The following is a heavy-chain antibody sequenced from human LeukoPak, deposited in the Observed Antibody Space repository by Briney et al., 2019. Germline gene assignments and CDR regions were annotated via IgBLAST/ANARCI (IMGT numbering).Heavy chain of an antibody. D-gene: IGHD1-26*01. CDR3: ARVGSIVGAPRASLNWFDP. CDR2: TYTSGST. J-gene: IGHJ5*02. Sequence: SQTLSLTCTVSGGSISSGSYYWSWIRQPAGKGLEWIGRTYTSGSTNYNPSLKSRVTISVDTSKNQFSPKLSSVTAADTAVYYCARVGSIVGAPRASLNWFDPWGQGTLVTVSS. V-gene: IGHV4-61*02. CDR1: GGSISSGSYY.